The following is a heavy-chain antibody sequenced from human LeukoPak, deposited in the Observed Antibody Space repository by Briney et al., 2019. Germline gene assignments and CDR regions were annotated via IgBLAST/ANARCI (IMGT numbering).Heavy chain of an antibody. V-gene: IGHV4-61*01. J-gene: IGHJ2*01. Sequence: SETLSLTCTVSGGSVSSGSYYWSWIRQPPGKGLEWIGYIYYSGSTNYNPSLKSRVTISVDTSKNQFSLKLSSVTAADTAVYYCAREGGEADWYFDLWGRGTLVTVSS. CDR2: IYYSGST. CDR3: AREGGEADWYFDL. CDR1: GGSVSSGSYY. D-gene: IGHD2-15*01.